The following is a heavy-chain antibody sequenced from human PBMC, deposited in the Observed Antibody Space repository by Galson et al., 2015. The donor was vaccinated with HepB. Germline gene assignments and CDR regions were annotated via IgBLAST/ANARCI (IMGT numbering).Heavy chain of an antibody. J-gene: IGHJ4*02. CDR3: TRAVREPDSGYSDS. D-gene: IGHD1-14*01. CDR2: ISYDGGKK. Sequence: SLRLSCAASGLAFSRSDMHWVRQAPGRGLEWVAIISYDGGKKYYAKSVQGRFTISRDNSKSTLFLLMNNMRSEDTAMYYCTRAVREPDSGYSDSWGQGALVTVSS. CDR1: GLAFSRSD. V-gene: IGHV3-30-3*01.